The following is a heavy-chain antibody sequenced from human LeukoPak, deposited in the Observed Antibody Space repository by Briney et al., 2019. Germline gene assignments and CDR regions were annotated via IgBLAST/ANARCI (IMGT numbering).Heavy chain of an antibody. J-gene: IGHJ6*03. CDR1: GFTFSSYA. Sequence: PGGSLRLSCAASGFTFSSYAMSWVRQAPGKGLEWVANIKQDGSEKYYVDSVKGRFTISRDNAKNSLYLQMNSLRAEDTAVYYCARSLRSSGWYLNYYYYMDVWGKGTTVTISS. CDR2: IKQDGSEK. V-gene: IGHV3-7*01. CDR3: ARSLRSSGWYLNYYYYMDV. D-gene: IGHD6-19*01.